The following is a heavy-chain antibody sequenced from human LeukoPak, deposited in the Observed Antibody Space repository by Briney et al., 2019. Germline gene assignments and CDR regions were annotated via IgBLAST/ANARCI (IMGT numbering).Heavy chain of an antibody. CDR2: INPNGGDA. J-gene: IGHJ4*02. D-gene: IGHD2-2*01. Sequence: ASVKVSCKASGYTFAAYFIHWVRQAPGQGLEWMGRINPNGGDANYAQKFQGRVTMTGDTSSSTAYMELSSLRPDDTSMYFCARVGFTTSWSNSDYWGQGTLVTVSS. CDR3: ARVGFTTSWSNSDY. V-gene: IGHV1-2*06. CDR1: GYTFAAYF.